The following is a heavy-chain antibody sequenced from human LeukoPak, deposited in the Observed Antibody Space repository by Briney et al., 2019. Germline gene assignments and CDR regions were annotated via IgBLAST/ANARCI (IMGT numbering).Heavy chain of an antibody. CDR2: IYYSGST. Sequence: GSLRLSCAASGFTVSSNYMSWIRQPPGKGLEWIGYIYYSGSTNYNPSLKSRVTISVDTSKNQFSLKLSSVTAADTTVYYCARALGYSYGYYFDYWGQGTLVTVSS. CDR3: ARALGYSYGYYFDY. J-gene: IGHJ4*02. CDR1: GFTVSSNY. V-gene: IGHV4-59*02. D-gene: IGHD5-18*01.